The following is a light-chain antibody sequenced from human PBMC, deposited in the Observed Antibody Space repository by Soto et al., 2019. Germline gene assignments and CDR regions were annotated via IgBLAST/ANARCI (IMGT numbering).Light chain of an antibody. CDR3: QQYDSSLT. CDR2: STS. Sequence: EIVLTQSPGTLPLSPGDRATLTCMTSHSVSSSYLAWYQQIPGQAPRLLIYSTSSRATGIPDRFSGGGSGTDFSLTISRLEPEDFAVYYCQQYDSSLTFGGGTKVDIK. J-gene: IGKJ4*01. V-gene: IGKV3-20*01. CDR1: HSVSSSY.